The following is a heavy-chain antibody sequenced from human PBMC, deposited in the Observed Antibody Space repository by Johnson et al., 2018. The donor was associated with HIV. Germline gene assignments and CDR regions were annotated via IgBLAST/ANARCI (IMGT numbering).Heavy chain of an antibody. CDR1: GFTFDDYA. D-gene: IGHD3-3*01. Sequence: VQLVESGGGLVQPGRSLRLSCAASGFTFDDYAMHWVRQAPGKGLEWVSGINWNGGSIGYADSMTGRSTISRDNAKKSLYLQMNSLRAEDTALYYCARARTYYNFWSDAFDIWGQGTMVTVSS. CDR2: INWNGGSI. J-gene: IGHJ3*02. V-gene: IGHV3-20*04. CDR3: ARARTYYNFWSDAFDI.